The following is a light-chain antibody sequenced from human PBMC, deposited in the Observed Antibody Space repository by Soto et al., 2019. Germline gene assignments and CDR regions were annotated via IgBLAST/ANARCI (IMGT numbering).Light chain of an antibody. CDR1: QSVSSY. CDR2: DAS. CDR3: QQRSPGIN. J-gene: IGKJ4*01. Sequence: IGLKHSAVTLSSTRRKLATLSFRASQSVSSYLVWYQQKPGQAPRLLIYDASNRATAIPARFSGSGSGTDFTLTICSLEPDDFAVCYCQQRSPGINFAGGTIVDI. V-gene: IGKV3-11*01.